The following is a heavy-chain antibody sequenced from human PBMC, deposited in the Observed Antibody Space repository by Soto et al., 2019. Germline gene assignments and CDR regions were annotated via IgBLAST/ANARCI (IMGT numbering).Heavy chain of an antibody. CDR2: IYYSGST. CDR3: ARAYGGFDDGLDV. D-gene: IGHD5-12*01. J-gene: IGHJ6*02. V-gene: IGHV4-59*01. CDR1: GDSIRSYY. Sequence: SETLSLTCTVSGDSIRSYYWTWIRQPPGKGLELIGYIYYSGSTRYNPSLKSRVTISVDMSKNQFSLKLSSVIAADTAVYYCARAYGGFDDGLDVWGQGTAVTVSS.